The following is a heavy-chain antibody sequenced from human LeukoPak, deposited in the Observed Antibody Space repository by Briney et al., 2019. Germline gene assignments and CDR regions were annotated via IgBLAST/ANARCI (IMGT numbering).Heavy chain of an antibody. J-gene: IGHJ4*02. CDR2: IYYSGIT. D-gene: IGHD5-18*01. Sequence: SETLSLTCTVSGGSISSYYWSWIRQPPGKGLEWIWYIYYSGITNYNPSLKSRVTISVDASKNQFSLKLSSVTAADTAVYYCARDRRGSIYGPLDWGQGTLVTVSS. CDR3: ARDRRGSIYGPLD. CDR1: GGSISSYY. V-gene: IGHV4-59*01.